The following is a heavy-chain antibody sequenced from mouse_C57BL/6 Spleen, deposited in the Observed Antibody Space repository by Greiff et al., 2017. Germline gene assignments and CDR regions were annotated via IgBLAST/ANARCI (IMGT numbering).Heavy chain of an antibody. V-gene: IGHV1-22*01. CDR3: ARAGYYYAMDY. J-gene: IGHJ4*01. CDR1: GYTFTDYN. CDR2: INPNNGGT. Sequence: EVKLMESGPELVKPGASVKMSCKASGYTFTDYNMHWVKQSHGKSLEWIGYINPNNGGTSYNQKFKGKATLTVNKSSSTAYMELRSLTSEDSAVYYCARAGYYYAMDYWGQGTSVTVSS.